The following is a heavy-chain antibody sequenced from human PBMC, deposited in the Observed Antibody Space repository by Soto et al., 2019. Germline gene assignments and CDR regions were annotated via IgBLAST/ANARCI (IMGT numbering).Heavy chain of an antibody. Sequence: QVQLQESGPGLVKPSQTLSLTCTVSGGSISSGGYFWSWIRQHPGKGLEWIGYIYFSGSTYYNPSLKSRVTISMDTSNNPVSLKLTSVTAADTAVYYCARDARGGTSGWYYFDYWGQGALVTVSS. J-gene: IGHJ4*02. V-gene: IGHV4-31*03. CDR2: IYFSGST. CDR1: GGSISSGGYF. D-gene: IGHD6-19*01. CDR3: ARDARGGTSGWYYFDY.